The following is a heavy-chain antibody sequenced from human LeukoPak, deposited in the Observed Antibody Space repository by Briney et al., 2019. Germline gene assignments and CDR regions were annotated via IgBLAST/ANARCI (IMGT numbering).Heavy chain of an antibody. CDR2: ISGSGGST. CDR3: AKEGGYCSSTSCPYLDY. V-gene: IGHV3-23*01. J-gene: IGHJ4*02. Sequence: GSLRLSCAASGFTFSSYAMSWVRQAPGKGLEWVSAISGSGGSTYYADSVKGRFTISRDNSKNTLYLQMNSLRAEDTAVYYCAKEGGYCSSTSCPYLDYWGQGTLVTVSS. D-gene: IGHD2-2*01. CDR1: GFTFSSYA.